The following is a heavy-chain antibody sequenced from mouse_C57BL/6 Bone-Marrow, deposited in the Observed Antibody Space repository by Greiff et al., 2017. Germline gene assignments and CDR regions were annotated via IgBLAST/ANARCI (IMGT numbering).Heavy chain of an antibody. CDR1: GFTFSSYT. CDR2: ISGGGGNT. J-gene: IGHJ2*01. Sequence: EVKVVESGGGLVKPGGSLKLSCAASGFTFSSYTMSWVRQTPEKRLEWVATISGGGGNTYYPDSVKGRFTISRDNAKNTLYLQMSSLRSEDTALYYCARRGITYYFDYWGQGTTLTVSS. CDR3: ARRGITYYFDY. D-gene: IGHD1-1*01. V-gene: IGHV5-9*01.